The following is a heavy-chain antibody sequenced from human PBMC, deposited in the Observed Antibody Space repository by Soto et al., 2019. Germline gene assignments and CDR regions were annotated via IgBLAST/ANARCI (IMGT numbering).Heavy chain of an antibody. V-gene: IGHV3-33*01. D-gene: IGHD3-22*01. CDR3: ARDSLSYYDSSGSDAFDI. CDR1: GFTFSSYG. J-gene: IGHJ3*02. CDR2: IWYDGSNK. Sequence: GGSLRLSCAASGFTFSSYGMHWVRQAPGKGLEWVAVIWYDGSNKYYADSVKGRFTISRDNSKDTLYLQMNSLRAEDTAVYYCARDSLSYYDSSGSDAFDIWGQGTMVTVSS.